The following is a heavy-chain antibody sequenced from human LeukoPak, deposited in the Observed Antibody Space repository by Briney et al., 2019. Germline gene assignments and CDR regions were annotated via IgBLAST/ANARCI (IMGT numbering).Heavy chain of an antibody. CDR2: INHSGST. CDR3: ARDSYYYDSSGYFRFDY. J-gene: IGHJ4*02. V-gene: IGHV4-34*01. D-gene: IGHD3-22*01. Sequence: PSETLSLTCAVYGGSFSGYYWSWIRQPPGKGLEWIGEINHSGSTNYNPSLKSRVTMSVDTSKNQFSLNLISVTAADTAVYYCARDSYYYDSSGYFRFDYWGQGTLVTVSS. CDR1: GGSFSGYY.